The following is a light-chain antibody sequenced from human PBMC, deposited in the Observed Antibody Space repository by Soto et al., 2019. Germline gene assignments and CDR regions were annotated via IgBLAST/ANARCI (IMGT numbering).Light chain of an antibody. CDR2: KAS. CDR1: QSISSW. Sequence: DIQMTQSPSTLSASVRDRVTVTCRASQSISSWLAWYQQKAGKAPKLLIYKASALESGVPSRFSGSGSGTEFTLTNSSLDPEDFATDYCQHYNTYPCTFGQGTKVEIK. CDR3: QHYNTYPCT. J-gene: IGKJ1*01. V-gene: IGKV1-5*03.